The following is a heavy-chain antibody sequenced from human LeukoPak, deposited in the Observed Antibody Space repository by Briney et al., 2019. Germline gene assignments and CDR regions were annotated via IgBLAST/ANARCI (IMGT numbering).Heavy chain of an antibody. CDR2: VYSIGST. D-gene: IGHD5-12*01. V-gene: IGHV4-61*02. CDR1: GGSISSSYY. CDR3: ARESGYAVGDF. J-gene: IGHJ4*02. Sequence: SETLSLTCTVSGGSISSSYYWSWIRQPAGRGLEWIGRVYSIGSTNYNPSLKSRVTISVDASKNQFSLKLSSVTAADTAVYYCARESGYAVGDFWGQGTLVTVSS.